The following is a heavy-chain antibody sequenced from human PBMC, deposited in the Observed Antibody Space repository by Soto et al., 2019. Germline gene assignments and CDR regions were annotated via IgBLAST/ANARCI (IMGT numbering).Heavy chain of an antibody. V-gene: IGHV3-23*04. CDR3: AKDPFYGDFTPVDY. J-gene: IGHJ4*02. CDR2: ISGSGGST. Sequence: VQLVESGGGVVQPGRSLRLSCAAAGFTFSSYAMSWVRQAPGKGLEWVSAISGSGGSTYYADSVKGRFTISRDNSKNTLYLQMNSLRAEDTAVYYCAKDPFYGDFTPVDYWGQGTLVTVSS. CDR1: GFTFSSYA. D-gene: IGHD4-17*01.